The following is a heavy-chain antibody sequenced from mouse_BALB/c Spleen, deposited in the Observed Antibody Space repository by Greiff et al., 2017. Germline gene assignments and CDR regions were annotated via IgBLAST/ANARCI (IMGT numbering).Heavy chain of an antibody. CDR2: ISDGGSYT. D-gene: IGHD2-2*01. CDR3: ARGGLRRLYYAMDY. Sequence: EVKLEESGGGLVKPGGSLKLSCAASGFTFSDYYMYWVRQTPEKRLEWVATISDGGSYTYYPDSVKGRFTISRDNAKNNLYLQMSSLKSEDTAMYYCARGGLRRLYYAMDYWGQGTSVTVSS. V-gene: IGHV5-4*02. CDR1: GFTFSDYY. J-gene: IGHJ4*01.